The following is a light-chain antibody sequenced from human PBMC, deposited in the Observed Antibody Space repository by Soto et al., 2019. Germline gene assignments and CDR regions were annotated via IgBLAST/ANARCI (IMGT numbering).Light chain of an antibody. CDR1: EDISNY. CDR2: DAS. CDR3: QQYENLRLHT. V-gene: IGKV1-33*01. Sequence: DIQMTQSPSSLSASVGERVTITCRANEDISNYLNWYQQKPGRAPKLLIYDASTLETGVPSRFSGSGSGTHFTFTISSLQPEDVGTYYCQQYENLRLHTFGPRTNVDI. J-gene: IGKJ3*01.